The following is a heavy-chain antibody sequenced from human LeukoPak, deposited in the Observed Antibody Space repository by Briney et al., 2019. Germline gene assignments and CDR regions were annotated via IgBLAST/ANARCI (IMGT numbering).Heavy chain of an antibody. CDR1: GFTFSNYW. J-gene: IGHJ3*02. CDR3: ARVDDEQDAFDI. V-gene: IGHV3-13*01. CDR2: IGTAGDT. D-gene: IGHD1-1*01. Sequence: PGGSLRLSCAASGFTFSNYWMHWVRQATGKGLEWVSAIGTAGDTYYPGSVKGRFTISRENAKNSLYLQMNSLRAGDTAVYYCARVDDEQDAFDIWGQGTMVTVSS.